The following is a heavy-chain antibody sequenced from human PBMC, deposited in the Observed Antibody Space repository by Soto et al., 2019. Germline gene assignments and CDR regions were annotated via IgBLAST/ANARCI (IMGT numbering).Heavy chain of an antibody. CDR2: INPATGAA. Sequence: QLHLVQSGAVVKKPGASVTVSCSASGYPVTAYYMHWVRQAPGRGLEWMGGINPATGAAKYTQTFKGRVTMTRDTSTRTVFMELSGLTSEDTAVFYCARGGGVGVAGSAAFDMWGQGTVVTVSS. J-gene: IGHJ3*02. D-gene: IGHD3-3*01. CDR3: ARGGGVGVAGSAAFDM. V-gene: IGHV1-2*02. CDR1: GYPVTAYY.